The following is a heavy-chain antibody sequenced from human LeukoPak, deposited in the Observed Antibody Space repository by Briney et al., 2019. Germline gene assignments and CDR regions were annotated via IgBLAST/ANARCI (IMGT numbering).Heavy chain of an antibody. CDR1: GFTFSTHG. CDR3: ARETDYGDFPD. D-gene: IGHD4-17*01. CDR2: INSGGSYI. Sequence: GGSLRLSCAASGFTFSTHGMNWVRQAPGKGLEWVSSINSGGSYIYYADSVKGRFTISRDNAKNSLHLQMNSLRADDTAVYYCARETDYGDFPDWGQGTLVTVSS. V-gene: IGHV3-21*01. J-gene: IGHJ4*02.